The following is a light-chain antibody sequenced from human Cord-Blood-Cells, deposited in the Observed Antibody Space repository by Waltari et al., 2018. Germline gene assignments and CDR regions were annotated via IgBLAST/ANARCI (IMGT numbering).Light chain of an antibody. J-gene: IGLJ1*01. CDR2: EGS. CDR3: CSYAGSSTFDV. Sequence: QSALTQPASVSGSPGQSITISCTGTSRDAGSYNLFSWYQQHPGKAPKLMIYEGSKRASGVSNRCSGSKSGNTASLTISGLQAEDEADYYCCSYAGSSTFDVFGTGTKVTVL. V-gene: IGLV2-23*01. CDR1: SRDAGSYNL.